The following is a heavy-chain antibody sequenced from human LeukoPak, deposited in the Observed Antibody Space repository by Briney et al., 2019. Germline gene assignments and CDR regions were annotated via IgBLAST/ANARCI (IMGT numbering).Heavy chain of an antibody. D-gene: IGHD4-11*01. CDR1: GYTFIDYY. Sequence: ASVKVSCKASGYTFIDYYMHWVRQAPGQGLEWMGWINPNSGGTNYAQKFQGRVTMTRDTPISTAYMELSSLRSDDTAVYNCARVTTTVTTALDYWGQGTLVTVSS. J-gene: IGHJ4*02. CDR2: INPNSGGT. V-gene: IGHV1-2*02. CDR3: ARVTTTVTTALDY.